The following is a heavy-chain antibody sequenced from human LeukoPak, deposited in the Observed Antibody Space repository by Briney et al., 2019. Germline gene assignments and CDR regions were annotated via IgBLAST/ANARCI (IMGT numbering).Heavy chain of an antibody. D-gene: IGHD2-15*01. CDR3: AREYCSGGCCYLDY. CDR2: ISGSGGST. Sequence: GGSLRLSCAASGFTFSSYAMSWVRQAPGKGLEWVSAISGSGGSTYYADSVKGRFTISRDNSKNTLYLQMNSLRAEDTAVYYCAREYCSGGCCYLDYWGQGTLVTVSS. CDR1: GFTFSSYA. J-gene: IGHJ4*02. V-gene: IGHV3-23*01.